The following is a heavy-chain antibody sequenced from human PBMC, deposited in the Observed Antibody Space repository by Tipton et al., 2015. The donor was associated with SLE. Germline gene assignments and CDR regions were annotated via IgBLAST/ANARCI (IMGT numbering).Heavy chain of an antibody. D-gene: IGHD6-19*01. CDR3: ARHHGIAVAGDAFDI. CDR1: GGSFSGYY. J-gene: IGHJ3*02. Sequence: LRLSCAVYGGSFSGYYWSWIRQPPGKGLEWIGEINHSGSTNYNPSLKSRVTISVDTSKNQFSLKLSSVTAADTAVYYCARHHGIAVAGDAFDIWGQGTMVTVSS. CDR2: INHSGST. V-gene: IGHV4-34*01.